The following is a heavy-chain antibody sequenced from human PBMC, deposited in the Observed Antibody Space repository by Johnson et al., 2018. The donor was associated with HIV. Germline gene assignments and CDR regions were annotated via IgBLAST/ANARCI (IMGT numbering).Heavy chain of an antibody. CDR2: IYSGGST. J-gene: IGHJ3*01. Sequence: VQLVESGGGLIQPGGSLRLSCAASGFTVISTYMSWVRQAPGKGLEWVSVIYSGGSTYYADSVKGRFTLSRDNSKNTLYLQMNSLRAEDTAVYYCARESDILTGYPNAFDFWGQGTLVTVSS. D-gene: IGHD3-9*01. V-gene: IGHV3-53*01. CDR1: GFTVISTY. CDR3: ARESDILTGYPNAFDF.